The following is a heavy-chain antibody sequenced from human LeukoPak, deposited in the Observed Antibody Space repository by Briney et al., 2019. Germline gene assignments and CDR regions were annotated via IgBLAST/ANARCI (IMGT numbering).Heavy chain of an antibody. V-gene: IGHV3-43D*03. CDR2: ITWDGGST. CDR3: AKDIHIGHGSGWPES. CDR1: GFTFGEYG. Sequence: PGGSLRLSCVGSGFTFGEYGMHWVRQVPGKGLEWVSHITWDGGSTYYAGSVKGRFTIPRDNSKNSLYLQMNSLGAEDTALYYCAKDIHIGHGSGWPESWGQGTLVTVSS. D-gene: IGHD6-19*01. J-gene: IGHJ5*02.